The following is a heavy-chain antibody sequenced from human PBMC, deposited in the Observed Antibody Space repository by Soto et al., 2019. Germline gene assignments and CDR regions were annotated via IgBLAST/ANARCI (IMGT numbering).Heavy chain of an antibody. Sequence: VASVKVSCKASGFTFTSYGISWVRQAPGQGLEWMGWISAYNGNTNYAQKLQGRVTMSTDTSTSTAYMELRSLRSDDTAVYYCARGDYYDSSGYYYDYWGQGTLVTVSS. CDR2: ISAYNGNT. CDR1: GFTFTSYG. J-gene: IGHJ4*02. V-gene: IGHV1-18*04. D-gene: IGHD3-22*01. CDR3: ARGDYYDSSGYYYDY.